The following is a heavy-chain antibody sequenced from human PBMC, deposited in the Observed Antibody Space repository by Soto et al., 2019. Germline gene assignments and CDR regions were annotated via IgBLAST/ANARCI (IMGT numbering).Heavy chain of an antibody. CDR1: GGSISSSSYY. V-gene: IGHV4-39*01. J-gene: IGHJ5*02. D-gene: IGHD5-18*01. Sequence: NPSETLSLTCTVSGGSISSSSYYWGWIRQPPGKGLEWIGSIYYSGSTYYNPSLKSRVTISVDTSKNQFSLKLNSVTAADTAVYYCESLRGYGNWFDPWGQGTMVTVS. CDR3: ESLRGYGNWFDP. CDR2: IYYSGST.